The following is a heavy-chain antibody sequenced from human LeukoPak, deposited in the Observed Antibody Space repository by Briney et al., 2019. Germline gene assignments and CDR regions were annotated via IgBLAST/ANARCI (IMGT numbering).Heavy chain of an antibody. D-gene: IGHD1-26*01. CDR1: GGSISSTSYY. J-gene: IGHJ4*02. V-gene: IGHV4-39*07. Sequence: SETLSLTCAVSGGSISSTSYYWGWIRQPPGKGLEWIGSIYWRGRTYYNPSLKSRVTMSVDTSTNQFSLNLRSMTAADTAVYYCGRQGYTASYYFLDYWSQGTLVAVS. CDR3: GRQGYTASYYFLDY. CDR2: IYWRGRT.